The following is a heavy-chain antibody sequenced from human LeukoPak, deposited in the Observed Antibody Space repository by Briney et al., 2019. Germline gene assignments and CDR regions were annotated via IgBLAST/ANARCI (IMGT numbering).Heavy chain of an antibody. D-gene: IGHD6-19*01. CDR3: ARGKQYAVDY. J-gene: IGHJ4*02. CDR1: GGSISGTYY. V-gene: IGHV4-4*07. CDR2: IYTSGST. Sequence: PSETLSLTCTVSGGSISGTYYWSWIRQPAGKGLEWIGRIYTSGSTNYDPSLKSRVTISVDKSNNQFSLMLSSVTAADTAVYYCARGKQYAVDYWGQGILVTVSS.